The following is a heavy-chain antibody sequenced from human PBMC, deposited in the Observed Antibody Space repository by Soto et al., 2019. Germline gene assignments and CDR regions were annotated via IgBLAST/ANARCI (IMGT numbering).Heavy chain of an antibody. CDR2: IYPGDSDT. D-gene: IGHD3-10*01. J-gene: IGHJ6*02. CDR3: ARGSTITMVRGVMYYYYGMDV. CDR1: GYGFTSYL. V-gene: IGHV5-51*01. Sequence: XESLKVSWKCSGYGFTSYLSGLVLQMPGKGLEWMGIIYPGDSDTRYSPSFQGQVTISADKSISTAYLQWSSLKASDTAMYYCARGSTITMVRGVMYYYYGMDVWGQGTTVTV.